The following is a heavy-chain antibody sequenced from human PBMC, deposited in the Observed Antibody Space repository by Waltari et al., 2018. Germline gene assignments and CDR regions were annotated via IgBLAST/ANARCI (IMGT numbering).Heavy chain of an antibody. CDR3: TKDVPYTGGGAVRY. V-gene: IGHV3-15*01. D-gene: IGHD6-19*01. CDR2: IKSKPSGGNP. J-gene: IGHJ4*02. CDR1: GLTFIDAW. Sequence: EVQLAESGGGLVKPGGSLRLSCAASGLTFIDAWMTWVRQAPGKGLEWVGHIKSKPSGGNPDYAAPVKGRFSIARDDSKNTIYLQMNSLKTEDTAIYYCTKDVPYTGGGAVRYWGQGTLVTVSS.